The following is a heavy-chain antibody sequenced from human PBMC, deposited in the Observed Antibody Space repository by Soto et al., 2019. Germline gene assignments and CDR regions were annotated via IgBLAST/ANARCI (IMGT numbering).Heavy chain of an antibody. CDR1: GYSFTSYW. D-gene: IGHD4-17*01. CDR2: IDPSDSYT. V-gene: IGHV5-10-1*01. Sequence: PGESLKISCKGSGYSFTSYWISWVRQMPGKGLEWMGRIDPSDSYTNYSPSFQGHVTISADKSISTAYLQWSSLKASDTAMYYCASPADYYGDYSYYYCGMDVWGQGTTVTVSS. CDR3: ASPADYYGDYSYYYCGMDV. J-gene: IGHJ6*02.